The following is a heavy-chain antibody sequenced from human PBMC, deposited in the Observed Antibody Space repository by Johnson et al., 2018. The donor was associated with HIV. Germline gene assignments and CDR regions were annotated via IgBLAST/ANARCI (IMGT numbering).Heavy chain of an antibody. J-gene: IGHJ3*02. CDR2: ISYDGSNK. Sequence: QMQLVESGGGVVQPGRSLRLSCAASGFTFSSYAMHWVRQAPGKGLEWVAVISYDGSNKYYADSVKGRFTISSDNSKNTLYLQMNSLRAEDTAVYYCARDGAESLGVPHREDSFDIWGQGTMVTVSS. CDR1: GFTFSSYA. CDR3: ARDGAESLGVPHREDSFDI. D-gene: IGHD1-26*01. V-gene: IGHV3-30*14.